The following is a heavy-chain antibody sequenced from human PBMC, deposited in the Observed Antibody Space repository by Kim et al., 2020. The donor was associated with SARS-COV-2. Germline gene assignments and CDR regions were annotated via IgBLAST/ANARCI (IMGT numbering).Heavy chain of an antibody. D-gene: IGHD3-10*01. J-gene: IGHJ6*02. V-gene: IGHV1-69*13. CDR3: ARGVTMVRGVIKGAIYYYYGMDV. CDR2: IIPIFGTA. Sequence: SVKVSCKASGGTFSSYAISWVRQAPGQGLEWMGGIIPIFGTANYAQKFQGRVTITADESTSTAYMELSSLRSEDTAVYYCARGVTMVRGVIKGAIYYYYGMDVWGQGTTVTVSS. CDR1: GGTFSSYA.